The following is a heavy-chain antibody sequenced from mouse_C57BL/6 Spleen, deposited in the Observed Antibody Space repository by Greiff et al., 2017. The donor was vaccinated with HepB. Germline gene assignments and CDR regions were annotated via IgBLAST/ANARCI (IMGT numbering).Heavy chain of an antibody. CDR2: INPYNGGT. CDR3: ARRGDNWSFDY. CDR1: GYTFTDYY. Sequence: EVQLQQSGPVLVKPGASVKMSCKASGYTFTDYYMNWVKQSHGKSLEWIGVINPYNGGTSYNQKFKGKATLTVDKSSSTAYMELNSLTSEDSAVYYCARRGDNWSFDYWGQGTTLTVSS. J-gene: IGHJ2*01. V-gene: IGHV1-19*01. D-gene: IGHD4-1*01.